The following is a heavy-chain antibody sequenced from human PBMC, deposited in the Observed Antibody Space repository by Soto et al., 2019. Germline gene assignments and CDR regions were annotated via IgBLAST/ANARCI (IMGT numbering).Heavy chain of an antibody. D-gene: IGHD3-10*01. Sequence: GGSLRLSCSGSGFTFSDYYMSWIRQAPGKGLEWVSYISSRGSNNYYADSVKGRFTISRDNSKNTLYLQMNSLRAEDTAVYYCAREGFGELLGAFGIWGQGTMVTVSS. J-gene: IGHJ3*02. CDR1: GFTFSDYY. CDR3: AREGFGELLGAFGI. CDR2: ISSRGSNN. V-gene: IGHV3-11*04.